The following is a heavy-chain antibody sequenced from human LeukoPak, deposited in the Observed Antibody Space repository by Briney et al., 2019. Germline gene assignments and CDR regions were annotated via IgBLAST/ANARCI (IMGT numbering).Heavy chain of an antibody. V-gene: IGHV3-74*01. D-gene: IGHD2-2*01. CDR2: IDPDGSNT. J-gene: IGHJ1*01. CDR3: ARILYCTSISCYSS. Sequence: GGSLRLSCAASGFTFSNYWMHWLRQAPGKGLVWVSRIDPDGSNTTYADSVKGRFTISRDNAKNTLYLQMNSLRAEDTAVYYCARILYCTSISCYSSWGQGTLVTVSS. CDR1: GFTFSNYW.